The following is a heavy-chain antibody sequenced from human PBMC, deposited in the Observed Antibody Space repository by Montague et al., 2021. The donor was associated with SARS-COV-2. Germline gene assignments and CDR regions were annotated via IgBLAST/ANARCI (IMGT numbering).Heavy chain of an antibody. CDR1: GGSISSYY. V-gene: IGHV4-59*08. CDR3: ARHALGYCDGLYEGYFDY. D-gene: IGHD3-9*01. Sequence: SETLSLTCAVSGGSISSYYWSWIRQPPGKGLEWIGYIYYSGSTNYNPSLKSRVAISVDTSKNQFSLKLSSVTAADTAVYYCARHALGYCDGLYEGYFDYWGQGTLVTVSS. CDR2: IYYSGST. J-gene: IGHJ4*02.